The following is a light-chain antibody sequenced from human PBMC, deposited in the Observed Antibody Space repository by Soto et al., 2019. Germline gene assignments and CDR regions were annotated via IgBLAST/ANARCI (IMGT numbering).Light chain of an antibody. V-gene: IGLV1-44*01. CDR2: SYN. J-gene: IGLJ3*02. Sequence: QTVVTQPPSASGTPGQRVTISCSGGSSNIGSNTVNWYQQLPGTAPKLLIYSYNQRPSGVPDRFSGSKSGTSASLAISGLQSEDEADYYCAAWDDSLNGWVFGGGTKVTVL. CDR1: SSNIGSNT. CDR3: AAWDDSLNGWV.